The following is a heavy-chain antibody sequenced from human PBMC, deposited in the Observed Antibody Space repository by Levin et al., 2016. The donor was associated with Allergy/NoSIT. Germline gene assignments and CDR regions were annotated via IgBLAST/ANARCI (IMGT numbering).Heavy chain of an antibody. D-gene: IGHD3-10*01. CDR3: AREHAMVRGRNWFDP. J-gene: IGHJ5*02. V-gene: IGHV4-4*02. Sequence: GSLRLSCAVSGGSISSSNWWSWVRQPPGKGLEWIGEIYHSGSTNYNPSLKSRVTISVDKSKNQFSLKLSSVTAADTAVYYCAREHAMVRGRNWFDPWGQGTLVTVSS. CDR1: GGSISSSNW. CDR2: IYHSGST.